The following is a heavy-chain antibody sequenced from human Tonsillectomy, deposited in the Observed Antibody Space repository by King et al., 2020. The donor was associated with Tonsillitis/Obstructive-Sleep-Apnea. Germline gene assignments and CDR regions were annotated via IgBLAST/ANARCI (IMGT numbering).Heavy chain of an antibody. CDR2: ISAYSGNT. CDR1: GYTFTSYV. J-gene: IGHJ5*02. D-gene: IGHD2-8*01. Sequence: VQLVESGAEVKKPGASVKVSCTASGYTFTSYVINWVRQAPGQGLEWLGWISAYSGNTNYAQKLQGRVTMTTDTSTNTAYMELRSLRSDDTAVYYCARGEDTVLTNWFDPWGQGTLVTVSS. CDR3: ARGEDTVLTNWFDP. V-gene: IGHV1-18*01.